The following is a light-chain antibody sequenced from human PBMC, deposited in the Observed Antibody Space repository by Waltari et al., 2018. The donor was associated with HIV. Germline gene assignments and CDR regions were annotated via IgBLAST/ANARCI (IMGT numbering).Light chain of an antibody. CDR2: DND. Sequence: QSVLTQPPSVSAAPGQKVAISCSVSSSNIGNDFVSWYQHVPGSAPKLLIYDNDKRPSGIPDRFSGSKSGTSATLDITGLQTGDGADYYRGTWDRSMDGGVFGGGTKLTVL. V-gene: IGLV1-51*01. CDR3: GTWDRSMDGGV. CDR1: SSNIGNDF. J-gene: IGLJ2*01.